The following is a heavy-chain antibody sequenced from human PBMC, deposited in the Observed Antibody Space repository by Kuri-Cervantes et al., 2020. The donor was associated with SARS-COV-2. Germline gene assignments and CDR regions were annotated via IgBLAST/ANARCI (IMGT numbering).Heavy chain of an antibody. CDR3: ARQGGRAIYFDY. CDR2: ISYDGSNK. V-gene: IGHV3-30-3*01. J-gene: IGHJ4*02. Sequence: GGSLRLSCAASGFTLSSYAMHWVRQAPGKGLEWVAVISYDGSNKYYADSVKGRFTISRDNSKNTLYLQMNSLRAEDTAVYYCARQGGRAIYFDYWGQGTLVTVSS. CDR1: GFTLSSYA. D-gene: IGHD6-25*01.